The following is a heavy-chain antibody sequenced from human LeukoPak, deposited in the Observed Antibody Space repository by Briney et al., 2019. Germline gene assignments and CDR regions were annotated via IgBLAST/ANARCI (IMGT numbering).Heavy chain of an antibody. V-gene: IGHV3-7*05. Sequence: GGSLRLSCAASGFTFSNYWMTWVRQAPGKGLEWVANINQDGSEKHYVDSVKGRFTMSRDNAKNSLYLQMNNLRAEDTAVYYCARYCSGGGCYSGLAYWGQGTLVAVSS. CDR1: GFTFSNYW. D-gene: IGHD2-15*01. CDR3: ARYCSGGGCYSGLAY. J-gene: IGHJ4*02. CDR2: INQDGSEK.